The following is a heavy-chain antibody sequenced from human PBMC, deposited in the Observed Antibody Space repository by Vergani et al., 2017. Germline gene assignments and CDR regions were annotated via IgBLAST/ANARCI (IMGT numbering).Heavy chain of an antibody. D-gene: IGHD3-22*01. CDR1: GFTFSSYW. CDR2: IKQDGSEK. Sequence: EVQLVESGGGLVQPGGSLRLSCAASGFTFSSYWMSWVRQAPGKGLEWVANIKQDGSEKYYVDSVKGRFTISRDNAKNSLYLQMNSLRAEDTAVYYCARDAYDSSGYAGRDAFDIWGQGTMVTVSS. J-gene: IGHJ3*02. V-gene: IGHV3-7*01. CDR3: ARDAYDSSGYAGRDAFDI.